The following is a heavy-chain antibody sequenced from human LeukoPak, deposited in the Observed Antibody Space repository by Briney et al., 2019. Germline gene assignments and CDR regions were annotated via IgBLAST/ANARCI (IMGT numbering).Heavy chain of an antibody. CDR1: GGSFSGYY. V-gene: IGHV4-34*01. CDR2: INHSGST. CDR3: ARGRATIRVYFDY. J-gene: IGHJ4*02. D-gene: IGHD5-12*01. Sequence: SETLSLTCAVYGGSFSGYYWSWIRQPPGKGLEWIGEINHSGSTNYNPSLKSRVTISVDTPKNQFSLKLSSVTAADTAVYYCARGRATIRVYFDYWGQGTLVTVSS.